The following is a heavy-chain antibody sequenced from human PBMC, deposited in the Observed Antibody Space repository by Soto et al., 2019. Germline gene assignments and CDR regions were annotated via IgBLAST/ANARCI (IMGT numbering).Heavy chain of an antibody. CDR3: ARVRRRSRSWEVGWFDP. CDR1: GNTFTSYA. D-gene: IGHD6-13*01. J-gene: IGHJ5*02. CDR2: TNACNGNT. V-gene: IGHV1-3*01. Sequence: ASVKVSRKASGNTFTSYAMHWVRQAPGQRLEWMGWTNACNGNTKYSQKFQGRVTITRDTSASTAYMELSSLRSEDTAVYYCARVRRRSRSWEVGWFDPWGQGTLVTVSS.